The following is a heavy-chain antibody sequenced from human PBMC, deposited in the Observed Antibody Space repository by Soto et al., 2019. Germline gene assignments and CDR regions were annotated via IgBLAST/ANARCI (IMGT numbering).Heavy chain of an antibody. CDR3: ATQTGLYYYGMDV. CDR2: IFYSGST. V-gene: IGHV4-59*01. Sequence: QVQLQESGPGLVKPSETLSLTCTVSGGSMNAFFWSWVRQPPGKGLESIGYIFYSGSTNYNPSLKSRVTISLDTSKTQFSLNLTSVTAADTAVYYCATQTGLYYYGMDVWGQGTTVAVS. J-gene: IGHJ6*02. CDR1: GGSMNAFF.